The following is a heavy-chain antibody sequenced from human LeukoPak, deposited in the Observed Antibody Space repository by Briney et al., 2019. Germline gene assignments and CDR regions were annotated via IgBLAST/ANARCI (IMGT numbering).Heavy chain of an antibody. V-gene: IGHV4-38-2*02. CDR3: ARGYSSSWYYNWFDP. CDR2: IYHSGST. J-gene: IGHJ5*02. CDR1: GYTFSSGYF. D-gene: IGHD6-13*01. Sequence: PSETLRLTCTASGYTFSSGYFCGWIRHPPGKGLEWTGNIYHSGSTYYNPSLKSRVTISVDTSKNQFSLKLSSVTAADTAVYHCARGYSSSWYYNWFDPWGQGALVTVSS.